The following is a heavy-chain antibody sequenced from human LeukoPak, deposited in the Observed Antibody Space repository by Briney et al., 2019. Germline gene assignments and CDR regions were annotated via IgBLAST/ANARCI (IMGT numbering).Heavy chain of an antibody. CDR3: ARDRAESAWGLYDYVWGSYRHYYYYYMDV. CDR1: GFTFSSYW. J-gene: IGHJ6*03. Sequence: GGSLRLSCAASGFTFSSYWMSWVRQAPGKGLEWVANIKQDGSEKYYVDSVKGRFTISRDNAKNSLYLQMNSLRAADTAVYYCARDRAESAWGLYDYVWGSYRHYYYYYMDVWGKGTTVTVSS. D-gene: IGHD3-16*02. CDR2: IKQDGSEK. V-gene: IGHV3-7*01.